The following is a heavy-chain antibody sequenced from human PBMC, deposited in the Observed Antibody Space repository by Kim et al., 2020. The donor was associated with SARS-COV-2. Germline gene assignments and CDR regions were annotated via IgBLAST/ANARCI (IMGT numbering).Heavy chain of an antibody. Sequence: GGSLRLSCAASGFTFSSYGMHWVRQAPGKGLEWVAVISYDGSNNYYADSVKGRFTISRDNSKNTLYLQMNSLRAEDTAVYYCAKDLYSRVYAAAGTYYYYGMDVWGQGTTVTVSS. CDR2: ISYDGSNN. D-gene: IGHD6-13*01. J-gene: IGHJ6*02. CDR1: GFTFSSYG. V-gene: IGHV3-30*18. CDR3: AKDLYSRVYAAAGTYYYYGMDV.